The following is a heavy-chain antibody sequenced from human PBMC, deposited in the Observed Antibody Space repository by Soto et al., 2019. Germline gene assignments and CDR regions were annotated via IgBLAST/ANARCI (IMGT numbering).Heavy chain of an antibody. J-gene: IGHJ6*01. CDR3: ARVGYYDILTGYPLYYGMDV. CDR2: ISAYNGDT. Sequence: QVQLVQSGAEVKKPGASVKVSCKASGYTFSNYGISWVRQAPGQGLEWMGWISAYNGDTNYAQKVEGRVTMTTDTTTSTAYMELRSLRSDDTAVYYCARVGYYDILTGYPLYYGMDVW. CDR1: GYTFSNYG. D-gene: IGHD3-9*01. V-gene: IGHV1-18*01.